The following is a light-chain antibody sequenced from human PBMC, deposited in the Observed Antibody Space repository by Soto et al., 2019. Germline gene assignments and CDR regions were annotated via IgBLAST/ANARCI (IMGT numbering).Light chain of an antibody. CDR3: LLSYNGPYV. J-gene: IGLJ1*01. Sequence: QAVVTQEPSLTVSPGGKVTLTFGSRTGAVTNGHYPYWFQQKPGQAPRTLIYDATNRHSWTPARSSGYLLGCKAALTLSGAQPEDEAEYYCLLSYNGPYVFGTGTKVTVL. CDR1: TGAVTNGHY. CDR2: DAT. V-gene: IGLV7-46*01.